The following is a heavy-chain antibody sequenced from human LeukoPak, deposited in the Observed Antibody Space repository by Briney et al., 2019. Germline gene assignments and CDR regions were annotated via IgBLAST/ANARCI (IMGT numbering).Heavy chain of an antibody. Sequence: GASVKVSCKASGYTFTSYGISWVRQAPGQGLEWMGWISAYNGNTNYAQKLQGRVTMTTDTSTSTAHMELRSLRSDDTAVYYCARAIIISGTLGGTHNWFDPWGQGTLVTVSS. CDR1: GYTFTSYG. J-gene: IGHJ5*02. V-gene: IGHV1-18*01. D-gene: IGHD1-26*01. CDR3: ARAIIISGTLGGTHNWFDP. CDR2: ISAYNGNT.